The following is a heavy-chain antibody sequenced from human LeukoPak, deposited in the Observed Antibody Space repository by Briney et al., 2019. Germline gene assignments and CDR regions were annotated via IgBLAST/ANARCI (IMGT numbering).Heavy chain of an antibody. CDR2: FYYSGST. V-gene: IGHV4-31*03. CDR1: GGSISSGGYY. Sequence: SETLALTCTVSGGSISSGGYYWSWIRQHPGKGLEWIGYFYYSGSTYYNPSVKSRVTISVDTSKNQFSLKLSSVTAADTAVYYCARAEKDLDIYESYFDYWGQGTLVTVSS. CDR3: ARAEKDLDIYESYFDY. D-gene: IGHD3-9*01. J-gene: IGHJ4*02.